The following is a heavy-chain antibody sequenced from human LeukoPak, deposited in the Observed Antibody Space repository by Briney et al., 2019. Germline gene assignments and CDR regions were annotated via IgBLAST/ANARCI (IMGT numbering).Heavy chain of an antibody. D-gene: IGHD3-22*01. V-gene: IGHV1-18*01. J-gene: IGHJ4*02. CDR2: ISGYNGNT. Sequence: ASVKVSCKASGYTFTSYGISRVRQAPGQGLEWMGWISGYNGNTNYAQKLQGRVTMTTDTSTSTAYMELRSLRSDDTAVYYCARDAFYYYDSSGYNDYWGQGTLVTVSS. CDR1: GYTFTSYG. CDR3: ARDAFYYYDSSGYNDY.